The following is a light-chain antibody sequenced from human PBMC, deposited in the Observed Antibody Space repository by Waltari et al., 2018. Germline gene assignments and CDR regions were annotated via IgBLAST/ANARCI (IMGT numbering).Light chain of an antibody. J-gene: IGKJ3*01. Sequence: DVQLTQSPSSLSASVGDRVTITCRASQDITNDLAWYQQRPGETPKLLIYEASSLQSWISSRFRGSGSGTDFSLTISSLQSDDSATFYCQHYYRTPFTFGPGTKLEIK. CDR3: QHYYRTPFT. CDR1: QDITND. V-gene: IGKV1-NL1*01. CDR2: EAS.